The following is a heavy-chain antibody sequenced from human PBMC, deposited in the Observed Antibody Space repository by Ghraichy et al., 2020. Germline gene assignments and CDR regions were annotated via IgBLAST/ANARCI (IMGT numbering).Heavy chain of an antibody. CDR1: GGSFSGYY. CDR2: INHSGST. J-gene: IGHJ6*02. Sequence: SETLSLTCAVYGGSFSGYYWSWIRQPPGKGLEWIGEINHSGSTNYNPSLKSRVTISVDTSKNQFSLKLSSVTAADTAVYYYARARAAVAGMWYYYYGMDVWGQGTTVTVSS. CDR3: ARARAAVAGMWYYYYGMDV. D-gene: IGHD6-19*01. V-gene: IGHV4-34*01.